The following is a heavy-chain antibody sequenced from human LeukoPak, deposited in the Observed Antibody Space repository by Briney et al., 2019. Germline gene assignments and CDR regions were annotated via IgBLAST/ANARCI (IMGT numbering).Heavy chain of an antibody. CDR2: IYYSGST. Sequence: SETLSLTCTVSGGSIRSYYWSWIRQPPGKGLEWIGYIYYSGSTNYNPSLKSRVTISVDTSKNQFSLKLSSVTAADTAVYYCARHAKTYYDFWSGLGFDYWGQGTLVTVSS. D-gene: IGHD3-3*01. CDR1: GGSIRSYY. V-gene: IGHV4-59*08. CDR3: ARHAKTYYDFWSGLGFDY. J-gene: IGHJ4*02.